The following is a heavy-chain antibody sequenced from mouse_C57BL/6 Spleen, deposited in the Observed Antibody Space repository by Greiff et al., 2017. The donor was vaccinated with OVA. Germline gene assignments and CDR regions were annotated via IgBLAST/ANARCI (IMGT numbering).Heavy chain of an antibody. V-gene: IGHV1-53*01. J-gene: IGHJ2*01. CDR3: APLLNFFDY. Sequence: QVQLQQPGTELVKPGASVKLSCKASGYTFTSYWMHWVKQRPGQGLEWIGHINPRNGGTNYNEQFNSKATLTVDKSSSTAYMQLSSLTSEDSAVYYCAPLLNFFDYWGQGTTLTVSS. CDR1: GYTFTSYW. D-gene: IGHD2-10*01. CDR2: INPRNGGT.